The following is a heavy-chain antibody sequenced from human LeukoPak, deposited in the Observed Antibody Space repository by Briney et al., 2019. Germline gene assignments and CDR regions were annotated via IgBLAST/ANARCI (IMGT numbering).Heavy chain of an antibody. Sequence: GASVKVSCKASGYTFTNYAMHWVRQAPGQRLKWMGWINAGNGNTQYSQEFQGRVTITRDTSASTAYMEVRSLRSEDMAVYYCTRGETPGSYYRSWGQGTLVTVSS. J-gene: IGHJ5*02. V-gene: IGHV1-3*03. CDR3: TRGETPGSYYRS. CDR1: GYTFTNYA. CDR2: INAGNGNT. D-gene: IGHD3-10*01.